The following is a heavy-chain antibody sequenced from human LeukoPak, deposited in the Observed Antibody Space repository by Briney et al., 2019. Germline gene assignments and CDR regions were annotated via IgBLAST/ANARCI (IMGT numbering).Heavy chain of an antibody. CDR1: GGSISSSSYY. Sequence: SETLSLTCTVSGGSISSSSYYWGWIRQPPGKGLEWIGSIYYSGSTYYNPSLKSRVTISVDTSKNQFSLKLSSVTAADTAVYYCARHPAVGSGTYYGYYYYYGMDVWGQGTTVTVSS. J-gene: IGHJ6*02. CDR3: ARHPAVGSGTYYGYYYYYGMDV. V-gene: IGHV4-39*01. D-gene: IGHD1-26*01. CDR2: IYYSGST.